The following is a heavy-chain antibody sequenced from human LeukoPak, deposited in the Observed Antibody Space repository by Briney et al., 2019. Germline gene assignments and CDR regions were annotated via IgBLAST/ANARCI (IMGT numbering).Heavy chain of an antibody. D-gene: IGHD4-17*01. Sequence: SETLSLTCTVSGSSISSYYWSWIRQPAGKGLEWIGRIYTSGSTNYNPSLKSRVTISVDTSKNQFSLKLSSVTAADTAVYYCARVSLSCPSTTHPPCDAFDIWGQGTMVTVSS. CDR1: GSSISSYY. V-gene: IGHV4-4*07. CDR3: ARVSLSCPSTTHPPCDAFDI. J-gene: IGHJ3*02. CDR2: IYTSGST.